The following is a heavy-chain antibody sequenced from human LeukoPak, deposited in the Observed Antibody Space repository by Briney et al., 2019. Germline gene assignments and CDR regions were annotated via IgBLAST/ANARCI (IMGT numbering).Heavy chain of an antibody. D-gene: IGHD3-22*01. V-gene: IGHV3-23*01. Sequence: PGGSLRLSCAASGFTFDDYGMSWVRQAPGKGLEWVSAISGSGGSTYYADSVKGRFTISRDNSKNTLYLQMNSLRAEDTAVYYCAKDGYYYDSSGYYYGGGYFDYWGQGTLVTVSS. CDR3: AKDGYYYDSSGYYYGGGYFDY. CDR1: GFTFDDYG. J-gene: IGHJ4*02. CDR2: ISGSGGST.